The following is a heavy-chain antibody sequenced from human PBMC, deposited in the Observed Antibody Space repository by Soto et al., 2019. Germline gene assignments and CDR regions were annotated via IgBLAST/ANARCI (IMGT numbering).Heavy chain of an antibody. CDR2: IYYSGRT. CDR3: ARDRSISPDSFDC. CDR1: GGSINSDAYY. J-gene: IGHJ4*02. V-gene: IGHV4-30-4*01. D-gene: IGHD2-2*01. Sequence: QMQLQESGPGLVKPSQTLSLTCTVSGGSINSDAYYWRWIRQPQGKGREWIGHIYYSGRTYYAPSVESRHTISLDSSKNQCSRMLSSVNASDTAVYYCARDRSISPDSFDCWGQGTLVTVSS.